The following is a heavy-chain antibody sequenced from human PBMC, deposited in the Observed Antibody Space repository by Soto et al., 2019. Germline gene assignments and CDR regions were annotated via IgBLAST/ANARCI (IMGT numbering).Heavy chain of an antibody. Sequence: QVHLVQSGAEVKTAGSSMKVSCRASGSTFDTSTFTWVRQAPGQGLEWMVRIFPILDRADYAQKFQGRVSMSAYRYTNSVYMELSSLRFEDTAVYYCARDRGTYCGVECYYGSDSWGQGTLVTVSS. J-gene: IGHJ5*01. V-gene: IGHV1-69*08. CDR3: ARDRGTYCGVECYYGSDS. CDR1: GSTFDTST. CDR2: IFPILDRA. D-gene: IGHD2-21*01.